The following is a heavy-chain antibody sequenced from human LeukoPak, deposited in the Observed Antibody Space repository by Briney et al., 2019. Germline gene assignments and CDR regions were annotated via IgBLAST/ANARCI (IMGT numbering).Heavy chain of an antibody. CDR2: INPSGGST. J-gene: IGHJ4*02. D-gene: IGHD5-18*01. Sequence: ASVKVSCKASGYTFTSYYMHWVRQAPGQGLEWMGIINPSGGSTSYAQKFQGRVTMTRDTSTSTAYMELSSLRSEDTAVYYCARDRYSYGSPDYWGQGTLVTVSS. CDR3: ARDRYSYGSPDY. CDR1: GYTFTSYY. V-gene: IGHV1-46*01.